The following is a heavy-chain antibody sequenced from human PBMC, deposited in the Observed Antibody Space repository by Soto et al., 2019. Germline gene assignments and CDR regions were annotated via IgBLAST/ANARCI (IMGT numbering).Heavy chain of an antibody. Sequence: EVQLVESGGGLVQPGRSLRLSCAASGFTFDDYAMHWVRQAPGKGLEWVSGISWNSGSIGYADSVKGRFTISRDNAKNSLYLQMNSLRAEDTALYYCAKDRGDNQTPYYYYGMDVW. CDR1: GFTFDDYA. CDR2: ISWNSGSI. V-gene: IGHV3-9*01. J-gene: IGHJ6*01. D-gene: IGHD3-16*01. CDR3: AKDRGDNQTPYYYYGMDV.